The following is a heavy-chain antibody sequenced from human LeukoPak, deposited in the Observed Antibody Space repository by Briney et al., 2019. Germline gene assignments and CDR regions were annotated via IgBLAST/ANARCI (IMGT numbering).Heavy chain of an antibody. Sequence: GSLRLSCAASGFTFDDYAMSWVRQAPGKGLEWVSGINWSGGSTGYADSVKGRFTISRDNARNSLYLQMNSLRAEDTALYYCARDPRAYCSSTSCYYFDYWGQGTLVTVSS. J-gene: IGHJ4*02. CDR2: INWSGGST. V-gene: IGHV3-20*04. CDR1: GFTFDDYA. D-gene: IGHD2-2*01. CDR3: ARDPRAYCSSTSCYYFDY.